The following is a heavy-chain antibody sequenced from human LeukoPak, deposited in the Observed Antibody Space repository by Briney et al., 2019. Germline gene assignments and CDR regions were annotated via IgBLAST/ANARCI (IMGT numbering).Heavy chain of an antibody. Sequence: SETLSLTCTVSGGSISSSSYYWGWIRQPPGKGLEWIGSIYYSGSTYYNPSLKSRVTISVDTSKNQFSLKLSSVTAADTAVYYCARVHYDSSGPNMGVWGQGTTVTVSS. J-gene: IGHJ6*02. CDR3: ARVHYDSSGPNMGV. CDR1: GGSISSSSYY. CDR2: IYYSGST. D-gene: IGHD3-22*01. V-gene: IGHV4-39*01.